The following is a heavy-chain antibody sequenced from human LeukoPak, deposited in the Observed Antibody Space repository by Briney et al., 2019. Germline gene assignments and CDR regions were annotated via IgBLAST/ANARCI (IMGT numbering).Heavy chain of an antibody. V-gene: IGHV4-31*03. D-gene: IGHD1-26*01. CDR2: IYYSGST. Sequence: PSETLSLTCTVSGGSISSGGYYWSWIRQHPGKGLEWIGYIYYSGSTYYNPSLKSRVTISVDTSKNQFSLKLSSVTAADTAVYYCARRTVSGSYIYFDYWGQGTLVTVSS. CDR3: ARRTVSGSYIYFDY. CDR1: GGSISSGGYY. J-gene: IGHJ4*02.